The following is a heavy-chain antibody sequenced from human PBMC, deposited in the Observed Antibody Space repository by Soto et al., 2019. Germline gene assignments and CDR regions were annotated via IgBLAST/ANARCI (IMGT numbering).Heavy chain of an antibody. V-gene: IGHV1-69*13. J-gene: IGHJ4*02. D-gene: IGHD6-6*01. CDR1: GYTFTNYG. CDR2: IIPIFGTA. Sequence: ASVKVSCKASGYTFTNYGVSWVRQAPGQGLEWMGGIIPIFGTANYAQKFQGRVTITADESTSTAYMELSSLRSEDTAVYYCAVTAKQLVGASGEYYFDYWGQGTLVTVSS. CDR3: AVTAKQLVGASGEYYFDY.